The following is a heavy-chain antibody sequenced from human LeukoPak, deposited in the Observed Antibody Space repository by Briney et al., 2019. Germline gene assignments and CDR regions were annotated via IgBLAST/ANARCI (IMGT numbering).Heavy chain of an antibody. Sequence: SETLSLTCAVYGGSFSGYYWSWIRQPPGKGLEWIGEIYHSGSTNYNPSLKSRVTISVDKSKNQFSLKLSSVTAADTAVYYCARTRVLGSGSYLNYWGQGTLVTVSS. D-gene: IGHD1-26*01. J-gene: IGHJ4*02. V-gene: IGHV4-34*01. CDR2: IYHSGST. CDR3: ARTRVLGSGSYLNY. CDR1: GGSFSGYY.